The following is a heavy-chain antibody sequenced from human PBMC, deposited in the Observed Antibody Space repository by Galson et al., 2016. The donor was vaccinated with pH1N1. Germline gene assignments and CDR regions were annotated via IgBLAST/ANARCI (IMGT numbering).Heavy chain of an antibody. J-gene: IGHJ1*01. V-gene: IGHV2-5*01. CDR2: IYWNDDK. CDR3: AHSTYGDYSGYFQH. Sequence: PALVKPTQTLTLTCTFSGFSLSTSGVGVGWIRQPPGKALEWLVVIYWNDDKRYSPSLKSRLTITKDTSKNQVVLTMTNIDPVDTATYYCAHSTYGDYSGYFQHWGQGTLVTVSS. CDR1: GFSLSTSGVG. D-gene: IGHD4-17*01.